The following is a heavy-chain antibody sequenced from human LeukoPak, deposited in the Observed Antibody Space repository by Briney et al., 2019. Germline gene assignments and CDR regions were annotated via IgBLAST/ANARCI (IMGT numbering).Heavy chain of an antibody. Sequence: SETLSLTCAVYGGSFSGYYWSWIRQPPGKGLEWIGEINHSGSTNYNPSLKSRVTISVDTSKNQFSLKLSSVTAADTAVYYCAFHSGYSGYVSWFDPWGQGTLVTVSS. CDR2: INHSGST. D-gene: IGHD5-12*01. CDR3: AFHSGYSGYVSWFDP. J-gene: IGHJ5*02. V-gene: IGHV4-34*01. CDR1: GGSFSGYY.